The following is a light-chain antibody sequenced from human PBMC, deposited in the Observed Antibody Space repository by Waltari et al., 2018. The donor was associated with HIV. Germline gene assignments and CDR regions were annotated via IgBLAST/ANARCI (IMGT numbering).Light chain of an antibody. J-gene: IGKJ2*01. CDR1: QNLFYSSNNKNY. V-gene: IGKV4-1*01. Sequence: IVMTHILDPLAVFLAGGSHGNCMSSQNLFYSSNNKNYLAWYQHKPGQPPKLLFYWASTRESGVPDRFSGSGSGTNFTLTISSLQADDVAVYFCQQYYSTPPTFGQGTKLEI. CDR2: WAS. CDR3: QQYYSTPPT.